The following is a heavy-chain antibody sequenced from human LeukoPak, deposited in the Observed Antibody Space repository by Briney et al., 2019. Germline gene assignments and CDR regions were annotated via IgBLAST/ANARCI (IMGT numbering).Heavy chain of an antibody. J-gene: IGHJ6*03. V-gene: IGHV4-39*01. D-gene: IGHD2-2*01. CDR1: GGSISSSSYF. CDR3: ARGSSNNYYYYMDV. CDR2: VHHSGST. Sequence: SETLSLTCSVSGGSISSSSYFWGWIRQPPGKGLEWIASVHHSGSTYYNPSLKSRLTISVDTSKNQFSLKMSSVTAADTAVYFCARGSSNNYYYYMDVWGKGTTVTVSS.